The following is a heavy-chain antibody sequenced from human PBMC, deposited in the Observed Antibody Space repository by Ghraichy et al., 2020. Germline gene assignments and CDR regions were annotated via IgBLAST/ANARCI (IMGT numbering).Heavy chain of an antibody. J-gene: IGHJ6*02. V-gene: IGHV3-30*04. CDR3: AREFLGYCSSTSCRGYYYGMDV. CDR2: ISYDGSNK. Sequence: GGSLRLSCAASGFTFSSYAMHWVRQAPGKGLEWVAVISYDGSNKYYADSVKGRFTISRDNSKNTLYLQMNSLRAEDTAVYYCAREFLGYCSSTSCRGYYYGMDVWGQGTTVTVSS. CDR1: GFTFSSYA. D-gene: IGHD2-2*01.